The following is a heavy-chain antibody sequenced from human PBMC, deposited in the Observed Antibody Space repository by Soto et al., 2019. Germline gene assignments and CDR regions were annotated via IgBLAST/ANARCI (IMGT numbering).Heavy chain of an antibody. CDR1: GFTFSNAW. V-gene: IGHV3-15*07. CDR2: IKSKTDGGTT. CDR3: TTAGVYYDFWSGYSYYFDY. J-gene: IGHJ4*02. Sequence: GGSLRLSCAASGFTFSNAWMNWVRQAPGKGLEWVGRIKSKTDGGTTDYAAPVKGRFTISRDDSKNTLYLQMNSLKTEDTAVYYCTTAGVYYDFWSGYSYYFDYWGQGTLVTVSS. D-gene: IGHD3-3*01.